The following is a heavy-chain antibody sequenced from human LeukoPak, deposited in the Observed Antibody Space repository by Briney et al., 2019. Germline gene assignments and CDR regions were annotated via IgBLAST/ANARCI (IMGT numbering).Heavy chain of an antibody. CDR3: ARRCSSTNCFVRYFDS. D-gene: IGHD2-2*01. Sequence: SETLSLTCTVSGGSISSGSYYWSWIRQPAGKGLEWIGRISTSGSTNYNPSLKSRVTISVDTSKNQFSLKLSSVTAADTAVYYCARRCSSTNCFVRYFDSWGRGTLVTVSS. V-gene: IGHV4-61*02. CDR1: GGSISSGSYY. J-gene: IGHJ2*01. CDR2: ISTSGST.